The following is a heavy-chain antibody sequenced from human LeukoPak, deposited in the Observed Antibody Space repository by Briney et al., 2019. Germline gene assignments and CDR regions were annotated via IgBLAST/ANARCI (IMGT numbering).Heavy chain of an antibody. D-gene: IGHD3-10*01. Sequence: SETLPLTCTVSGGSISSSSYYWGWIRQPPGKGLEWIGSIFYSGSTYYNPSLKSRVTISVDTSKNQFSLKLSSVTAADTAVYYCARLTYYYGSGSYRNFDYWGQGTLVTVSS. J-gene: IGHJ4*02. CDR1: GGSISSSSYY. V-gene: IGHV4-39*01. CDR3: ARLTYYYGSGSYRNFDY. CDR2: IFYSGST.